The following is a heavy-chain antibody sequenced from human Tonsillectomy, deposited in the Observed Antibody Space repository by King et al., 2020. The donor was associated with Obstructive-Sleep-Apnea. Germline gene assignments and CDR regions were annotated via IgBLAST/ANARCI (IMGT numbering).Heavy chain of an antibody. CDR2: VNHSGST. CDR3: ARGSGAADVNWFDP. Sequence: VQLQQWGAGLLKPSETLPLTCAVYGGSFSDYYWSWIRQPPGKGLEWIGEVNHSGSTNYSPSLKSRVTISVDMSKNHFSLKLNSVTAADTAVYYCARGSGAADVNWFDPWGQGALVTVSS. D-gene: IGHD6-13*01. J-gene: IGHJ5*02. V-gene: IGHV4-34*01. CDR1: GGSFSDYY.